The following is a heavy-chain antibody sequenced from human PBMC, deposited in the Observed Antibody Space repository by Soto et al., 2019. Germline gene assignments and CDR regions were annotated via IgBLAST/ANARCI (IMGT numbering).Heavy chain of an antibody. D-gene: IGHD3-3*01. J-gene: IGHJ3*02. CDR1: GFTFSSYA. Sequence: ETLSLTCAASGFTFSSYAMSWVRQAPGKGLEWVSAISGSGGSTYYADSVKGRFTISRDNSKNTLYLQMNSLRAEDTAVYYCAKVARITIFGVAYDAFDIWGQGTMVTVSS. CDR3: AKVARITIFGVAYDAFDI. V-gene: IGHV3-23*01. CDR2: ISGSGGST.